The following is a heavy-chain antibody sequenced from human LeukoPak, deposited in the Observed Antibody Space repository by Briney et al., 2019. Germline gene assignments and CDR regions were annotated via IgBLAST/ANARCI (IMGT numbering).Heavy chain of an antibody. CDR1: GYTFTGYY. J-gene: IGHJ4*02. V-gene: IGHV1-18*04. CDR2: INPSNDYR. D-gene: IGHD3-9*01. Sequence: ASVKVSCKASGYTFTGYYMHWVRQAPGQGLEWMGWINPSNDYRNYAQNLQGRVTMTTDTSTSTAYMELRSLSSDDTAVYYCARSGMVLRYFDWSLDDWGQGTLVTVSS. CDR3: ARSGMVLRYFDWSLDD.